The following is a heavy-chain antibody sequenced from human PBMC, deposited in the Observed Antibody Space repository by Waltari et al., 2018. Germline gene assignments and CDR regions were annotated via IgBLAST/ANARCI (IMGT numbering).Heavy chain of an antibody. D-gene: IGHD2-2*02. CDR1: GCTLRRYW. Sequence: EVKLVESGGSQVQPGGSLILSCEGSGCTLRRYWISWVRQAPGKGPEWVANIKGDESERYYLDSVKGRFSISRDNAANTVYLRMNYLRSEDAAIYYCGRSDVAIPGDNWGQGTQVIVSS. V-gene: IGHV3-7*03. CDR3: GRSDVAIPGDN. CDR2: IKGDESER. J-gene: IGHJ4*02.